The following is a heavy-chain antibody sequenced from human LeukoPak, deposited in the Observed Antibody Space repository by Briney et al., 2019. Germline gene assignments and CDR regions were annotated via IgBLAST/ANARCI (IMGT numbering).Heavy chain of an antibody. CDR3: ARETGLYCSGGSCYHLDLPYDYFDY. J-gene: IGHJ4*02. CDR2: IKQDGSEK. V-gene: IGHV3-7*01. CDR1: GFTFSNYG. Sequence: GGSLRLSCAASGFTFSNYGLSWVRQAPGKGLEWVANIKQDGSEKYYVDSVKGRFTISRDNAKNSLYLQMNSLRAEDTAVYYCARETGLYCSGGSCYHLDLPYDYFDYWGQGTLVTVSS. D-gene: IGHD2-15*01.